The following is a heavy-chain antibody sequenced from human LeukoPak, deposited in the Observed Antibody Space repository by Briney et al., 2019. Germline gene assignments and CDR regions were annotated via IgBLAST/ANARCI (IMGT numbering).Heavy chain of an antibody. Sequence: GGPLRLSCAASGFSFGSYIMNWVRQAPGKGLEWVSYISSSGSTIYYSDSVKGRFTISRDNAKNSLCLQMNSLRDEDTAVYYCARDLNLSYWGQGTLVTVSS. V-gene: IGHV3-48*02. CDR2: ISSSGSTI. D-gene: IGHD2/OR15-2a*01. J-gene: IGHJ4*02. CDR3: ARDLNLSY. CDR1: GFSFGSYI.